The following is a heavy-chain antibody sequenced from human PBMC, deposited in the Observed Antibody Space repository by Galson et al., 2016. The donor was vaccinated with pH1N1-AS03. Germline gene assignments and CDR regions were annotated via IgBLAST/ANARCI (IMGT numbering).Heavy chain of an antibody. J-gene: IGHJ3*01. Sequence: SLRLSCAASGFTFTDYYMTWIRQAPGKGLELISYISSRGSTKYYADSVKGRFAISRDDTKKSVYLQMDRLRVEDTAVYYCARDWGFSWTSRPTFDFWGQGIMVAVSA. V-gene: IGHV3-11*01. CDR2: ISSRGSTK. CDR3: ARDWGFSWTSRPTFDF. CDR1: GFTFTDYY. D-gene: IGHD6-13*01.